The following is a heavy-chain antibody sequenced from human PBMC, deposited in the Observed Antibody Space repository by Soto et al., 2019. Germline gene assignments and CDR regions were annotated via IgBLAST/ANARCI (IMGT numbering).Heavy chain of an antibody. CDR1: GYTFINYG. CDR2: ISGYDGRT. D-gene: IGHD1-26*01. Sequence: QLVQSGVEVKKPGASVRASCKASGYTFINYGISWVRQAPGQGLEWMGWISGYDGRTNYAQRFQGRVTMTTDTSTNTAYMELTSLTSDDTAVYFWARDWDDIRHINCFYPWGQGTLVTVPS. V-gene: IGHV1-18*01. J-gene: IGHJ5*02. CDR3: ARDWDDIRHINCFYP.